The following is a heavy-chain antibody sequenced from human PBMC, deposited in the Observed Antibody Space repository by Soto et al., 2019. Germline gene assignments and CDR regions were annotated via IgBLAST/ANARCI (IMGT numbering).Heavy chain of an antibody. Sequence: SVKVSCKASGGTFSSYAISWVRQAPGQGLEWMGGIIPIFGTANYAQKFQGRVTITADESTSTAYMELSSLRSEDTAVYYCASRSPQIIGQQLCFDYWGQGTLVTVSS. CDR3: ASRSPQIIGQQLCFDY. J-gene: IGHJ4*02. V-gene: IGHV1-69*13. CDR1: GGTFSSYA. D-gene: IGHD6-13*01. CDR2: IIPIFGTA.